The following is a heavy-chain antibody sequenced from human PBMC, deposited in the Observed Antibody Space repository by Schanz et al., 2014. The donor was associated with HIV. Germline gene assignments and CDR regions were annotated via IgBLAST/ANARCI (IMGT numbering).Heavy chain of an antibody. CDR1: GFTFSSYG. J-gene: IGHJ6*04. CDR3: TKDRITGTTGVQYYYYGMDV. V-gene: IGHV3-30*18. CDR2: ISYDGSNK. D-gene: IGHD1-7*01. Sequence: QVQLVESGGGVVQPGRSLRLSCAASGFTFSSYGMHWVRQAPGKGLEWVAGISYDGSNKYYADSVKGRFTISRDNSKNTMYLQMNTMRADDTALYYRTKDRITGTTGVQYYYYGMDVWGEGTTVTVSS.